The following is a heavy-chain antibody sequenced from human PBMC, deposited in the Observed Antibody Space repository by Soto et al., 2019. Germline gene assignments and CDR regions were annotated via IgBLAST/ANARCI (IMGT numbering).Heavy chain of an antibody. D-gene: IGHD6-19*01. V-gene: IGHV3-30*18. CDR1: GFTFSSYG. Sequence: GGSLRLSCAASGFTFSSYGMHWVRQAPGKGLEWVAVISYDGSNKYYADSVKGRFTISRDNSKNTLYLQMNSLRAEDTAVYFCAKEPSSGWYWAINWFDPWGQGTLVTVSS. CDR3: AKEPSSGWYWAINWFDP. J-gene: IGHJ5*02. CDR2: ISYDGSNK.